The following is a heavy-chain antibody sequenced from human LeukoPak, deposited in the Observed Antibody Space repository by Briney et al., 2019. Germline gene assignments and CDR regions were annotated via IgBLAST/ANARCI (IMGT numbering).Heavy chain of an antibody. J-gene: IGHJ4*02. CDR1: GYTFTSYD. CDR3: ARGRSDSSGWTEFDY. D-gene: IGHD6-19*01. Sequence: GASVKVSCKASGYTFTSYDMNGVRQAPGQGGEGMGFINPTSSNTRSAQMFHGLLTITSNTSISTAYLQLSSLRSEDTAVYYCARGRSDSSGWTEFDYRGQGTLVTVSS. V-gene: IGHV1-8*03. CDR2: INPTSSNT.